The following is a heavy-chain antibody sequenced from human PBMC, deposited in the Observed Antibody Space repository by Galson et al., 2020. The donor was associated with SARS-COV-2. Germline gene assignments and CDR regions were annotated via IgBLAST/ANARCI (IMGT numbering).Heavy chain of an antibody. D-gene: IGHD3-3*01. J-gene: IGHJ6*03. CDR1: GGSFNCYF. CDR2: IHHSGDT. V-gene: IGHV4-34*01. Sequence: SETLSLTCAVYGGSFNCYFWTWIRQPPGKGLEWIGEIHHSGDTNYSPSFKSRVTISVDTSKKQFSLNLTSVTAADTAVYYCARGRSITIFGTNYYYYMDVWAKGTTVTVSS. CDR3: ARGRSITIFGTNYYYYMDV.